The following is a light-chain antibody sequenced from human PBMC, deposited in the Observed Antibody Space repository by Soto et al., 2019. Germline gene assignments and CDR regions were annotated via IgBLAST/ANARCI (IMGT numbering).Light chain of an antibody. CDR3: QQYNNWPQT. J-gene: IGKJ1*01. CDR2: SAS. Sequence: DIVLTQSPGTLSLSPGKRATLSCRASQSVSSNLVWYQQKPGQAPRLLIYSASTRATGIPARFSGSGSGTEFTLTISSLQSEDFAVYYCQQYNNWPQTFGQGTKV. CDR1: QSVSSN. V-gene: IGKV3-15*01.